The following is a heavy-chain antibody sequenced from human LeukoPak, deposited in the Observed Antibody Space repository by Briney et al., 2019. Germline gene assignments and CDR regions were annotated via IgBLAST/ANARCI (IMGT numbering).Heavy chain of an antibody. J-gene: IGHJ3*02. D-gene: IGHD2-15*01. CDR3: ARLRYCSGGSCYASAFDI. V-gene: IGHV3-21*01. CDR2: ISSGSSYI. Sequence: GGSLRLSCAASGFTFSNYNMNWVRQAPGKGLEWVSSISSGSSYIYYADSVKGRFTISRDNAKNSLYLQMNSLRAKDTAVYYCARLRYCSGGSCYASAFDIWGQGTMVTVSS. CDR1: GFTFSNYN.